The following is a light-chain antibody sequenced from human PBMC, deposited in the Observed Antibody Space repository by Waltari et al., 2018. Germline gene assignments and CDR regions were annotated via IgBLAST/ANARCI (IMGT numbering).Light chain of an antibody. Sequence: EIVLTQSPGTLSLSPGERATLSCRASQSVSRTSAWYQQKPGQAPRLLIYDASSRATGIPDRFSGSGSGTDFSLTISRLEPEDFAVYYCQKYGTLPATFGQGTKVEIK. CDR1: QSVSRTS. V-gene: IGKV3-20*01. CDR3: QKYGTLPAT. J-gene: IGKJ1*01. CDR2: DAS.